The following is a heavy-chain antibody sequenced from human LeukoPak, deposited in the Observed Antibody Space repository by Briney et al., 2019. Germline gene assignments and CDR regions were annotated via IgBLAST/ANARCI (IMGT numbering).Heavy chain of an antibody. D-gene: IGHD3-22*01. CDR1: GFTVSSNY. CDR2: IYSGGST. Sequence: GGSLRLSCAASGFTVSSNYMSWVRQAPGKGLEWVSVIYSGGSTYYADSVKGRFTISRDNSKNTLYLQMNSLRAEDTAVYYCARGPTHSDYYDSSGYYTYSDYWGQGTLVTVSS. CDR3: ARGPTHSDYYDSSGYYTYSDY. V-gene: IGHV3-53*01. J-gene: IGHJ4*02.